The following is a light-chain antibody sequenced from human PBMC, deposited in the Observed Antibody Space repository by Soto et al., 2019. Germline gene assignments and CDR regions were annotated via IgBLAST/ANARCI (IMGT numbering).Light chain of an antibody. CDR2: RIA. CDR1: NIATKN. J-gene: IGLJ2*01. Sequence: SYELTQPLSVSVALGQTARITCGGNNIATKNVHWYQQKPGQAPVLVIYRIANRPSCIPERFSGSNSGNTATLTISRAQDGDEADYYCQVWDSSTPVVFGGGTKLTVL. CDR3: QVWDSSTPVV. V-gene: IGLV3-9*01.